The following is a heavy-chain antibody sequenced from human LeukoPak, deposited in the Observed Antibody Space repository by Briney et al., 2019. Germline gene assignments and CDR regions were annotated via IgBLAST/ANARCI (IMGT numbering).Heavy chain of an antibody. J-gene: IGHJ3*02. Sequence: GASVKVSCKASGYTFTGYYMHWVRQAPGQGLEWMGWINPNSGGTNYAQKFQGRVTMTRDTSISTAYMELSRLRSEDTAVYYCARGVRSSSSEGAFDIWGQGTMVTVSS. CDR2: INPNSGGT. V-gene: IGHV1-2*02. CDR3: ARGVRSSSSEGAFDI. D-gene: IGHD6-6*01. CDR1: GYTFTGYY.